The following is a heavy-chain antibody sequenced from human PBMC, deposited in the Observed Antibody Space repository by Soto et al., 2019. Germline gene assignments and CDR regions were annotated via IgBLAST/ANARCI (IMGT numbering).Heavy chain of an antibody. D-gene: IGHD5-18*01. J-gene: IGHJ1*01. Sequence: GGSLRLSCTTSGFTVSSSHMSWVRQAPGKGLEWVSVIYSGGSSYYAVSVQGRFSISRDTSKNTVSLQMNSLRAEDTALYYCAKDRYSYELRDFQHWGQGTLVTVSS. CDR1: GFTVSSSH. CDR2: IYSGGSS. CDR3: AKDRYSYELRDFQH. V-gene: IGHV3-53*05.